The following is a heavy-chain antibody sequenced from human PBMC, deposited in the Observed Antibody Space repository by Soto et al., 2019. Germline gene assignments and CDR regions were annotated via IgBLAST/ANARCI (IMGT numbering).Heavy chain of an antibody. D-gene: IGHD3-22*01. CDR2: ISAYNGDT. CDR1: GYTFTSYG. CDR3: AVYDSSGYYHDAFDI. Sequence: ASVKVSCKASGYTFTSYGISWVRQAPGQGLEWMGWISAYNGDTNYAQKLQGRVTMTTDTSTSTAYMELRSLRSDDTAVYYCAVYDSSGYYHDAFDIWGQGTMVTVSS. J-gene: IGHJ3*02. V-gene: IGHV1-18*01.